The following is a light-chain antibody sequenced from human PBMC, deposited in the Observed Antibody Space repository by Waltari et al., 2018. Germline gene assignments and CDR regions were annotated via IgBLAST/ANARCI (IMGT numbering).Light chain of an antibody. V-gene: IGKV2-30*01. J-gene: IGKJ2*01. Sequence: DVVMTQSPLSLPVSLGQPASISCRSSQRLEYSDGNTLLYWFHQRPGQSPRRLISEASNRESGVPDRFSGSGSGTDFTLKISRVEAEDVGVYYCMQYIHWPHTFGQGTKLEIE. CDR1: QRLEYSDGNTL. CDR3: MQYIHWPHT. CDR2: EAS.